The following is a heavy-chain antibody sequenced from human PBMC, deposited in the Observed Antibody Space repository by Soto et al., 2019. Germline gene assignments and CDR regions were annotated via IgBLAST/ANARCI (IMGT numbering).Heavy chain of an antibody. CDR1: GFTFSNYA. J-gene: IGHJ2*01. CDR2: ISGTGGST. Sequence: EVQLLESGGGLVQPGGSLRLSCAASGFTFSNYAMSWVRQAPGKGLEWVSAISGTGGSTYYADSVKGRFTISRDNSKNTLYLQMNSLSAEDTAIYHCAKQYYYDSSGYYYIWYFDLWGRGTLVTVSS. CDR3: AKQYYYDSSGYYYIWYFDL. D-gene: IGHD3-22*01. V-gene: IGHV3-23*01.